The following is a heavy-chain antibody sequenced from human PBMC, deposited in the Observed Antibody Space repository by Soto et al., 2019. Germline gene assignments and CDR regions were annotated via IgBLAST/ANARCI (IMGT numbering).Heavy chain of an antibody. J-gene: IGHJ4*02. CDR2: ISGYGGST. CDR1: GFTFGAHP. CDR3: AKQRTTVTTSFDY. D-gene: IGHD4-17*01. Sequence: EVQLLESGGGLVQPGGSLTVSCAASGFTFGAHPMSWVRLAPGKGLEWVSTISGYGGSTYYPDSLKGRFIISRDNSKNALYLQINTWRAEDTAIYFCAKQRTTVTTSFDYWGQGTLVTVS. V-gene: IGHV3-23*01.